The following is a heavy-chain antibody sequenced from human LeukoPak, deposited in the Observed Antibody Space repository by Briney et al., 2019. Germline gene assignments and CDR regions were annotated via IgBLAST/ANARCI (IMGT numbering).Heavy chain of an antibody. Sequence: GWSLRLPYPPSRFTLNNYALSWVRQAPRTGLEWVSSSSGCGGSTYYAESVKGRVTISRDNSKNPLYLQMNCLRAEDTAVYYCAQEGEWTTTVSPFDYWGQGTLVS. D-gene: IGHD4-17*01. J-gene: IGHJ4*02. CDR2: SSGCGGST. CDR1: RFTLNNYA. CDR3: AQEGEWTTTVSPFDY. V-gene: IGHV3-23*01.